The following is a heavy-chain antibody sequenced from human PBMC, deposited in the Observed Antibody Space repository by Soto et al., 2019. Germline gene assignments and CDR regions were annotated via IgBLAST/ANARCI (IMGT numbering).Heavy chain of an antibody. D-gene: IGHD1-1*01. CDR1: GFTFSDYV. J-gene: IGHJ6*01. Sequence: GSLRLSWEVSGFTFSDYVINWVRQGPGKGLEWISSIGRGDDKYYADSVKGRFTMSKDSSKTALLLQMALLRAEDTGIYFCEKDVTTGSQHSYGRDVWGQRTMVTV. V-gene: IGHV3-23*01. CDR3: EKDVTTGSQHSYGRDV. CDR2: IGRGDDK.